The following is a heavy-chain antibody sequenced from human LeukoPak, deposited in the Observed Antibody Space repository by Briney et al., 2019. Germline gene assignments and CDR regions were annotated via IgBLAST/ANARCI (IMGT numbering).Heavy chain of an antibody. CDR2: IWYDGGQK. J-gene: IGHJ5*02. CDR1: GFTSTNYG. D-gene: IGHD3-3*01. Sequence: GGSLRLSCAASGFTSTNYGMHWVRQAPGKGLEWVAVIWYDGGQKYYADSVKGRFTISRDNAKNSLYLQMNSLRAEDTAVYYCARDLDYDFWSGYYMGVNWFDPWGQGTLVTVSS. CDR3: ARDLDYDFWSGYYMGVNWFDP. V-gene: IGHV3-33*01.